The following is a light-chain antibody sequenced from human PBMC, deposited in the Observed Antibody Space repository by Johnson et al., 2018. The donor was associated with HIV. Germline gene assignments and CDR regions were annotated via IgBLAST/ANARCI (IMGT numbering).Light chain of an antibody. CDR1: NSNIGNNY. Sequence: LTQPPSVSAAPGQKVTISSSGSNSNIGNNYVSWYQHLPGTAPKLLIYENNKRPSGIPDRFSGSKFCTSATLGITGLQTGDEADYYCGTWNSSLSVQNYVFGTGTKVTVL. CDR3: GTWNSSLSVQNYV. J-gene: IGLJ1*01. V-gene: IGLV1-51*02. CDR2: ENN.